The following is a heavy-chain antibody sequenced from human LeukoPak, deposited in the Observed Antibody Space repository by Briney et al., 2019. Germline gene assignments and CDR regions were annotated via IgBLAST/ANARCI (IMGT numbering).Heavy chain of an antibody. CDR3: ARVDYDSSGYLLDI. Sequence: KSSETLSLTCTVSGGSISSGSYYWSWIRQPAGKGLEWIGRIYTSGSTNYNPSLKSRVTISVDTSKNQFSLKLSSVTAADTAVYYCARVDYDSSGYLLDIWGQGTMVTVSS. D-gene: IGHD3-22*01. CDR2: IYTSGST. CDR1: GGSISSGSYY. J-gene: IGHJ3*02. V-gene: IGHV4-61*02.